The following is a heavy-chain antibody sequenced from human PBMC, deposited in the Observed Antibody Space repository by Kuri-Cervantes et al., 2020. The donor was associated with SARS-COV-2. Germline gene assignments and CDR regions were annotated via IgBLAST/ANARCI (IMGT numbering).Heavy chain of an antibody. D-gene: IGHD1-26*01. V-gene: IGHV3-74*01. CDR2: INSDGSST. J-gene: IGHJ3*02. Sequence: ETLSLTCAASGFTFSSYWMHWVRQAPGKGLVWVSRINSDGSSTSYADSVKGRFTISRDNAKNTLYLQMNSLRAEDMALYYCAKDMGEWDAFDIWGQGTMVTVSS. CDR1: GFTFSSYW. CDR3: AKDMGEWDAFDI.